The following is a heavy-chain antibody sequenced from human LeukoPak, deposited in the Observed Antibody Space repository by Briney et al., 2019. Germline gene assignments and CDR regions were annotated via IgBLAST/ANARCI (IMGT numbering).Heavy chain of an antibody. CDR2: ISGSGGST. J-gene: IGHJ5*02. V-gene: IGHV3-23*01. CDR3: AKIVGSWESHSWFDP. D-gene: IGHD6-13*01. Sequence: GGSLRLSCAASGFTFSSYAMSWVRQAPGKGLEWVSAISGSGGSTYYADSVKGRFTISRDNSKNTLYLQMNSLRAEDTAVYYCAKIVGSWESHSWFDPWGQGTLVTVSS. CDR1: GFTFSSYA.